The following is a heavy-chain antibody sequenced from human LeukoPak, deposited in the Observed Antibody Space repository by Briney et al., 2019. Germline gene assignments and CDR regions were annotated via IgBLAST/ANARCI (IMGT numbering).Heavy chain of an antibody. CDR1: GGSITSNW. V-gene: IGHV4-4*02. J-gene: IGHJ4*02. D-gene: IGHD3-22*01. CDR2: IQYSGRT. Sequence: PSGTLSLTCTVSGGSITSNWWSWVRQPPGKGLEWIGEIQYSGRTNYNPSLKSRVTMSVDSSKNQFSLRLTSVTAADTAVYYCAREHKDYDGDGYYYGYWGQGTLVTVSS. CDR3: AREHKDYDGDGYYYGY.